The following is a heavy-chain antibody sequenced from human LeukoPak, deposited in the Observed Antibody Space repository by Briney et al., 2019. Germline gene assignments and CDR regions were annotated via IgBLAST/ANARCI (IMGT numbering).Heavy chain of an antibody. CDR2: IYYTGMT. CDR3: AREMGHDLAEFDS. J-gene: IGHJ4*02. V-gene: IGHV4-39*07. Sequence: SETLSLTCSVSGGSITSISYFWGWIRQPPGKGLEWIGTIYYTGMTYYNPSLKRRVTISIDTSKNQFSLKLQSVTAADTSFYYCAREMGHDLAEFDSWGQGTLVTVSS. CDR1: GGSITSISYF. D-gene: IGHD3-3*01.